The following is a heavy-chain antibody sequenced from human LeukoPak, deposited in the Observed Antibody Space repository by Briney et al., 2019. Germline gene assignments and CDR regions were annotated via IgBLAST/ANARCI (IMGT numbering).Heavy chain of an antibody. V-gene: IGHV1-18*01. CDR3: ARDAGGQYQLPNYYYYYMDV. D-gene: IGHD2-2*01. Sequence: ASVKVSCKASGYTFISYGISWVRQAPGQGLEWMGWISAYNGNTNYAQKLQGRVTMTTDTSTSTAYMELRSLRSDDTAVYYCARDAGGQYQLPNYYYYYMDVWGKGTTVTISS. CDR1: GYTFISYG. J-gene: IGHJ6*03. CDR2: ISAYNGNT.